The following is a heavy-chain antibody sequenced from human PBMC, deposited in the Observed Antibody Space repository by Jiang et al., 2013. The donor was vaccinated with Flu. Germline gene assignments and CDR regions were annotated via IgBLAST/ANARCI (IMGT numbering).Heavy chain of an antibody. D-gene: IGHD6-19*01. CDR3: ARALIAVAGHGPPDY. V-gene: IGHV5-51*01. CDR2: IYPGDSET. J-gene: IGHJ4*02. CDR1: GYNFATFW. Sequence: AEVKKPGESLKISCKGSGYNFATFWIGWVRQMPGKGLEWVAFIYPGDSETRYGPSFQGQVTISADKSVTSAYLQWNTLKASDTAMYYCARALIAVAGHGPPDYWGQGTLVTVSS.